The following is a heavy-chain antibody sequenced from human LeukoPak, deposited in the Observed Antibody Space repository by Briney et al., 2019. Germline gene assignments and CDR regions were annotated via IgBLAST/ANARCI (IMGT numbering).Heavy chain of an antibody. CDR2: IYTSGST. V-gene: IGHV4-4*09. J-gene: IGHJ6*03. Sequence: SETLSLTCTVSGGSISSYYWSWIRQPPGKGLEWIGYIYTSGSTNYNPSLKSRVTISVDTSKNQFSLKLSSVTAADTAVYYCARGRPDRELLIYYYYYMDVWGKGTTVTVSS. CDR1: GGSISSYY. D-gene: IGHD3-10*01. CDR3: ARGRPDRELLIYYYYYMDV.